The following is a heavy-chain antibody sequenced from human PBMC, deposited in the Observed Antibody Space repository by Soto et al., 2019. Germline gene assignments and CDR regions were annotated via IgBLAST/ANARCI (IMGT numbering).Heavy chain of an antibody. V-gene: IGHV4-61*01. CDR3: ARTTAVPNTLRSRYYFDY. Sequence: QVQLQESGPGLLKPSETLSLTCSVSGGSVTNRPYYWSWIRQPPGKRLEWIGYVYYSGTTNYNPYLKSRVSISVDTSKNQFSLSLSSVTAADTALYDCARTTAVPNTLRSRYYFDYWGQGTLVTVSS. CDR2: VYYSGTT. J-gene: IGHJ4*02. CDR1: GGSVTNRPYY. D-gene: IGHD4-17*01.